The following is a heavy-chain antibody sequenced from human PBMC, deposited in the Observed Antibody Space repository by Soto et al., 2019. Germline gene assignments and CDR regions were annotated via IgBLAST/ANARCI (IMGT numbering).Heavy chain of an antibody. Sequence: QITLKEAGPTLVKPTQTLTLTCSFSGFSLMTSGVGVGWIRQPPGKALEWLALIYWDDDKGYSTSLKSRLTXTXGTSKNQVVLTMTNMGPVDTATYYCAHTVAPRIFDYWGQGTLVTVSS. D-gene: IGHD2-15*01. V-gene: IGHV2-5*02. CDR2: IYWDDDK. J-gene: IGHJ4*02. CDR3: AHTVAPRIFDY. CDR1: GFSLMTSGVG.